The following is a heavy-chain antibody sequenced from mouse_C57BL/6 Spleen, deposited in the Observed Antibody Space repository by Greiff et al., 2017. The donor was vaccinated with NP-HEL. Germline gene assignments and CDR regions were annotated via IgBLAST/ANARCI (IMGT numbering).Heavy chain of an antibody. CDR2: ISDGGSYT. V-gene: IGHV5-4*01. D-gene: IGHD4-1*01. CDR1: GFTFSSYA. J-gene: IGHJ3*01. Sequence: EVKLMESGGGLVKPGGSLKLSCAASGFTFSSYAMSWVRQTPEKRLEWVATISDGGSYTYYPDNVKGRFTISRDNAKNNLYLQMSHLKSEDTAMYYCAREGELGRFAYWGQGTLVTVSA. CDR3: AREGELGRFAY.